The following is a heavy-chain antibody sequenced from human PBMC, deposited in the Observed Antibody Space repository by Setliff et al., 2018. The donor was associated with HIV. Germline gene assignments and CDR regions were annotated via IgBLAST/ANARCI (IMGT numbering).Heavy chain of an antibody. D-gene: IGHD2-15*01. CDR2: ISPDGSFT. Sequence: GGSLRLSCAASGFAFSTYWMHWVRQAPGKGLVWVSQISPDGSFTRYADSVKGRFTISRDNAKNSLYLQMNSLRAEDTAVYYCARKLLTRPNYYGMDVWGQGTTVTVSS. V-gene: IGHV3-74*01. CDR1: GFAFSTYW. J-gene: IGHJ6*02. CDR3: ARKLLTRPNYYGMDV.